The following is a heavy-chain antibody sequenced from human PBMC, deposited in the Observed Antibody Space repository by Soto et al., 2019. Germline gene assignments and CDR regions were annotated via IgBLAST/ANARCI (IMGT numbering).Heavy chain of an antibody. J-gene: IGHJ4*02. CDR2: ISAYNGNT. V-gene: IGHV1-18*01. D-gene: IGHD3-9*01. Sequence: ASVKVSCKASGYTFTSYGISWVRQAPGQGLEWMGWISAYNGNTSYAQKLQGRVTMTTDTSTSTAYMELRSLRSDDTAVYYCAKVPLRYFDWLPDYWGQGTLVTVSS. CDR1: GYTFTSYG. CDR3: AKVPLRYFDWLPDY.